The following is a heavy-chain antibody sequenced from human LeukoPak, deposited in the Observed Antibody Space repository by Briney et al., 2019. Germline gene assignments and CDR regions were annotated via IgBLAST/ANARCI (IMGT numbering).Heavy chain of an antibody. J-gene: IGHJ6*03. D-gene: IGHD3-10*01. Sequence: SETLSLTCAVYGGSFSGYYWSWIRPPPGKGLEWIGEINHSGSTNYNPSLKSRVTISVDTSKNQFSLKLSSVTAADTAVYYCARQRRVRGAKEVYYYYYYYMDVWGKGTTVTISS. V-gene: IGHV4-34*01. CDR1: GGSFSGYY. CDR3: ARQRRVRGAKEVYYYYYYYMDV. CDR2: INHSGST.